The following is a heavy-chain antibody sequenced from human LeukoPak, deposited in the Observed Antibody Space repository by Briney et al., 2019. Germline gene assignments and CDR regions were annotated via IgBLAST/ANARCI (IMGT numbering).Heavy chain of an antibody. D-gene: IGHD3-22*01. CDR1: GGSISSYY. Sequence: PSETLSLTCTVSGGSISSYYWSWIRQPAGKGLEWIGRIYTSGSTNYNPSLKSRVTMSVDTSKNQFSLKLSSVTAADTAVYYCARVVEDYYDSSGYLTFDYWGQGTLVTVSS. J-gene: IGHJ4*02. CDR2: IYTSGST. V-gene: IGHV4-4*07. CDR3: ARVVEDYYDSSGYLTFDY.